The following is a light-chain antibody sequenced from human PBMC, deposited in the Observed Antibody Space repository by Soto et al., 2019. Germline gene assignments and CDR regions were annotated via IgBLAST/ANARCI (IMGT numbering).Light chain of an antibody. CDR3: SSYTSSSTLRV. CDR1: SSDVGGYNY. Sequence: QSALTQPASVSGSPGQSITISCTGTSSDVGGYNYVSWYQQHPGKAPKLMIYDVSNRPSGVSNRFSGSKSGNTASLNISGFQDEDEADYYCSSYTSSSTLRVFGGGTKLTVL. V-gene: IGLV2-14*01. J-gene: IGLJ2*01. CDR2: DVS.